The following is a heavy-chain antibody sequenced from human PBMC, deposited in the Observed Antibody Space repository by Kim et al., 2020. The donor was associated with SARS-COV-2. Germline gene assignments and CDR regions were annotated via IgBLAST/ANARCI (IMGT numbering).Heavy chain of an antibody. CDR3: TRWQVGTTSPFDY. CDR2: IRSKANSYAT. V-gene: IGHV3-73*01. CDR1: GFTFSDSA. D-gene: IGHD1-26*01. J-gene: IGHJ4*01. Sequence: GGSLRLSCAASGFTFSDSAIHWVRQASGKGLEWVGRIRSKANSYATAYTESVKGRFTISRDESMNTAFLQMNSLETEDTAVYFCTRWQVGTTSPFDYWG.